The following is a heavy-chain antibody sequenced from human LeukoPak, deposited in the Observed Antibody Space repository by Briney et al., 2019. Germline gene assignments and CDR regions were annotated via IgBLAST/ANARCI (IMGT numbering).Heavy chain of an antibody. V-gene: IGHV1-69*13. CDR1: GGTFSSYA. J-gene: IGHJ4*02. CDR2: IIPIFGTA. D-gene: IGHD3-10*01. CDR3: ARAHHYYGSGSYLDY. Sequence: SVKVSCKASGGTFSSYAISWVRQAPGQGLEWMGGIIPIFGTANYAQKFQGRVTITADESTSTAYMELSSLRSEDTAVYYCARAHHYYGSGSYLDYWGQGTLVTVSS.